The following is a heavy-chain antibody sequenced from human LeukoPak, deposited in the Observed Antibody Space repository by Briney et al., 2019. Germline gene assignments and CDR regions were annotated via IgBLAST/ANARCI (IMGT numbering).Heavy chain of an antibody. J-gene: IGHJ4*02. Sequence: PSETLSLTCTVSGGSISSGSYYWSWIRQPAGKGLEWIGRIYTSGSTNYNPSLKTRVTILVDASKNQFSLKLGSVTAADTSVYYCARQMFYYGSGSYSSPKKPFDYWGQGTLVTVSS. V-gene: IGHV4-61*02. CDR1: GGSISSGSYY. CDR2: IYTSGST. CDR3: ARQMFYYGSGSYSSPKKPFDY. D-gene: IGHD3-10*01.